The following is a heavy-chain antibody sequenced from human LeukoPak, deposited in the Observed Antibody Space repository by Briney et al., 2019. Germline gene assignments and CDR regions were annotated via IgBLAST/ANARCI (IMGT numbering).Heavy chain of an antibody. J-gene: IGHJ4*02. CDR3: ARVGIVGATWVDY. Sequence: TLSPTCTVSGGSISSGDYYWSWIRQPPGKGLEWIGYIYYGGSTYYNPSLKSRVTISVDTSKNQYSLKLSSVTAADTAVYYCARVGIVGATWVDYWGQGTLVTVSS. V-gene: IGHV4-30-4*08. CDR1: GGSISSGDYY. CDR2: IYYGGST. D-gene: IGHD1-26*01.